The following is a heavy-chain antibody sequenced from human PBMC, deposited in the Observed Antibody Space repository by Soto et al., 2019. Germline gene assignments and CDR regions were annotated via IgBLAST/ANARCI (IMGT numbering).Heavy chain of an antibody. J-gene: IGHJ4*02. V-gene: IGHV1-69*06. Sequence: WASVKVSCKASGGTFSSYAISWVRQAPGQGLEWMGGIIPIFGTANYAQKFQGRVTITADKSTSTAYMELSSLRSDDTAVYYCARDQSGWYMYRDKETLVTVSS. D-gene: IGHD6-19*01. CDR3: ARDQSGWYMY. CDR2: IIPIFGTA. CDR1: GGTFSSYA.